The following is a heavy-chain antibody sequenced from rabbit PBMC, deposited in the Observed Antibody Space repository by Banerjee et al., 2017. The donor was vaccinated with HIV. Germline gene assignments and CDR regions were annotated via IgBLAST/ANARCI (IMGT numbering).Heavy chain of an antibody. Sequence: QSLEESGGDLVKPGASLTLTCTASGFSFSNTYYMCWVRQTPGKGLEWIGCVYTVNMLAYYASWAKGRFTISMTSSTAVTLQMTSLPAADTATYFCARAYADNDGGYFNLWGQGTLVTVS. CDR2: VYTVNMLA. CDR3: ARAYADNDGGYFNL. J-gene: IGHJ4*01. V-gene: IGHV1S40*01. CDR1: GFSFSNTYY. D-gene: IGHD4-2*01.